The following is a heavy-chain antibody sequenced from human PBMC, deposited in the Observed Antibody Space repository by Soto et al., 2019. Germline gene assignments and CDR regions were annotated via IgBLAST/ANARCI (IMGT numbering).Heavy chain of an antibody. D-gene: IGHD6-25*01. Sequence: EVQLVESGGVLVQPGGSLRLSCVASGSGFSDQYMDWVRQAPGKGLEWVGRTANKVNSYTTEYAASVKGRFSISRDDSKNSLYLQMNGLKTDDTAIYFCTRGYSGVSLYGFDIWGQGTMVTVSS. CDR1: GSGFSDQY. V-gene: IGHV3-72*01. CDR3: TRGYSGVSLYGFDI. CDR2: TANKVNSYTT. J-gene: IGHJ3*02.